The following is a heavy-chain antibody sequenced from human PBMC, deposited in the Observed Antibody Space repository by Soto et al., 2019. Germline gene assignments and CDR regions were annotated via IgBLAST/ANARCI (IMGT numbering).Heavy chain of an antibody. D-gene: IGHD3-3*01. CDR3: ARVIWSGHLTSDL. CDR1: GFTFSSNS. J-gene: IGHJ5*02. V-gene: IGHV3-48*02. CDR2: ISSSSSNI. Sequence: EVQVVESGGGLVQPGGSLRLSCAASGFTFSSNSMNWVRQAPGKGLEWSSYISSSSSNIYAGSVKGRFSIYRDNAKNSLYLQMNSLRDEDTAVYYCARVIWSGHLTSDLWGQGTLVTVSS.